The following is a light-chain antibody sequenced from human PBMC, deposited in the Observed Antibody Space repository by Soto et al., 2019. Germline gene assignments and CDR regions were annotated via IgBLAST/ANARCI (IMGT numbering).Light chain of an antibody. Sequence: QSAQTQPPSESGSPGQSVTISCTGTSSGVGGYNYVSWYQQHPDKAPKLMIYEVSQRPSGVPDRFSGSKSGNTASLTVSGLQAEDDADYYCSSYAGGSNVLFGGGTKL. V-gene: IGLV2-8*01. J-gene: IGLJ2*01. CDR1: SSGVGGYNY. CDR2: EVS. CDR3: SSYAGGSNVL.